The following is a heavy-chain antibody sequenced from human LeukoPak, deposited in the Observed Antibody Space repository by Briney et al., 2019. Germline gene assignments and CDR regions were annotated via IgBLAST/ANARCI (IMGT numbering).Heavy chain of an antibody. CDR2: IYYSGST. CDR3: GSVTLSYLSFDY. Sequence: PSETLSLTCTVSGGSISSSSYYWGWIRQPPGKGLEWIGSIYYSGSTYYNPSLKSRVTISVDTSKNQFSLKLSSVTAADTAVYYCGSVTLSYLSFDYWGQGTLVTVSS. CDR1: GGSISSSSYY. V-gene: IGHV4-39*01. D-gene: IGHD2-15*01. J-gene: IGHJ4*02.